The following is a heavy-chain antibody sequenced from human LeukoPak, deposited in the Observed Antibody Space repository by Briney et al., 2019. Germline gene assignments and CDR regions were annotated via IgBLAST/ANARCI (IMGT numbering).Heavy chain of an antibody. J-gene: IGHJ5*02. D-gene: IGHD6-13*01. CDR3: ARGVNWIDP. V-gene: IGHV4-59*01. Sequence: SESLSLTCTVSGGSISSYYWSWIRQPPGKGLEWIGYIYYSGSTDYNPSLKSRVTISVDTSKNQFSLKLSSVTAADTAVYYCARGVNWIDPWGQGTLVTVSS. CDR2: IYYSGST. CDR1: GGSISSYY.